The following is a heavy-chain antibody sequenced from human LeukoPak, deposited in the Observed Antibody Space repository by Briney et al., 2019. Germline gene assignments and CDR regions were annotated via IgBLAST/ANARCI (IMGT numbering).Heavy chain of an antibody. CDR3: AKGYCRGNSCYDDRGAFDY. J-gene: IGHJ4*02. CDR2: IYHSGST. Sequence: SETLSLTCSVSGYSISSGNYWGWIRLPPGKGLQWIGSIYHSGSTYYNPSLKSRVTISVDTSKNQLSLKLSSVTAADTAVYYCAKGYCRGNSCYDDRGAFDYWGQGTLVTVSS. V-gene: IGHV4-38-2*02. D-gene: IGHD2-2*01. CDR1: GYSISSGNY.